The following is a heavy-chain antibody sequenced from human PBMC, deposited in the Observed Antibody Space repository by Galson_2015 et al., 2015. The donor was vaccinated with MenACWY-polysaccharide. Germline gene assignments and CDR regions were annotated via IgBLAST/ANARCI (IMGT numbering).Heavy chain of an antibody. Sequence: LILSCAASGFTFSSYWMHCVRQPPAKGLEWGASIKNDGSEKYYEDSVKGRFTISRDNAKDSLSLQLHRLRANDAAVYFCARGHIGLGLWGQGTTVTVSS. V-gene: IGHV3-7*01. CDR1: GFTFSSYW. D-gene: IGHD7-27*01. CDR3: ARGHIGLGL. CDR2: IKNDGSEK. J-gene: IGHJ6*02.